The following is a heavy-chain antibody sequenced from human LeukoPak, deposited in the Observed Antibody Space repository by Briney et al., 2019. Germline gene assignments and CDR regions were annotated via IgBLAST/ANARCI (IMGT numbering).Heavy chain of an antibody. CDR1: GFSFTGYT. Sequence: GGSLRLSCAASGFSFTGYTMTWVRQAPGKGLQWISYISAGSDYIFYADSVRGRFTISRDNAKKSVSLQMNSLRAEDTAVYYCVRSYYPNWFDPWGQGTLVTVSS. J-gene: IGHJ5*02. CDR2: ISAGSDYI. V-gene: IGHV3-21*05. CDR3: VRSYYPNWFDP. D-gene: IGHD3-10*01.